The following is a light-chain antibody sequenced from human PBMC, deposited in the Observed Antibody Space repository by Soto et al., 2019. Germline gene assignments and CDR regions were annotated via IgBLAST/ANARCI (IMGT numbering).Light chain of an antibody. CDR2: GAS. CDR3: QQYGRSPTT. J-gene: IGKJ1*01. Sequence: EIVFAHSPGTQSLSPGKRSTLSYRASQSISGNLVWYQQKHGQAPRLLIYGASSRATGIPDRFSGSGSGTDFTLTISRLEPEDFAVYYCQQYGRSPTTFGQGTKVDI. CDR1: QSISGN. V-gene: IGKV3-20*01.